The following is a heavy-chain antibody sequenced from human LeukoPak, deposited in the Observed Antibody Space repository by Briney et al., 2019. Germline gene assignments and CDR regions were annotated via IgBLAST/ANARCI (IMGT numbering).Heavy chain of an antibody. CDR3: AKNWQQLVLRLGYFDL. V-gene: IGHV3-30*18. CDR1: GFTFSNYG. Sequence: GGSLRLSCAASGFTFSNYGMYWVRQAPGKGLEWVAVISYDGSNKYYVDSVKGRFTISRDNSKNTLYLQMNSLRADDTAVYYCAKNWQQLVLRLGYFDLWGRGTLVTVSS. CDR2: ISYDGSNK. J-gene: IGHJ2*01. D-gene: IGHD6-13*01.